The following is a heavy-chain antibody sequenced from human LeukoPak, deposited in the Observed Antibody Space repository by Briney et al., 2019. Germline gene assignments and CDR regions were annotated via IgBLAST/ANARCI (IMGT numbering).Heavy chain of an antibody. CDR2: IVGDGSNA. CDR3: AKDSISGDNSLDY. J-gene: IGHJ4*02. Sequence: PGRSLRLSCAASGFTFSTYGMQWVRQAPGKGLEWVAVIVGDGSNAHYADSVRGRFTVSRDNSKNTLYLQMNSLRAEDTAVYYCAKDSISGDNSLDYWGRGTLVTVSS. CDR1: GFTFSTYG. V-gene: IGHV3-33*06. D-gene: IGHD7-27*01.